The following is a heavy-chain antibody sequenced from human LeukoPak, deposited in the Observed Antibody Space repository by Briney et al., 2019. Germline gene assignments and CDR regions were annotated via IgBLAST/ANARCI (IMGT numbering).Heavy chain of an antibody. Sequence: PSETLSLTCAVYGGSFSGYYWSWIRQPPGKGLEWIGEINHSGSTNYNPSLKSRVTISVDTSKNQFSLKLSSVTAADTAVYYCARWWDIVVVPAARSYGMDVWGRGTTVTVSS. CDR1: GGSFSGYY. J-gene: IGHJ6*02. V-gene: IGHV4-34*01. CDR3: ARWWDIVVVPAARSYGMDV. CDR2: INHSGST. D-gene: IGHD2-2*01.